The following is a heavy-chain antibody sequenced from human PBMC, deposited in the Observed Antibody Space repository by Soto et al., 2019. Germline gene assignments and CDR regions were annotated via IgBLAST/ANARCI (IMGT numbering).Heavy chain of an antibody. Sequence: EVHLLESGGGLVQPGGSLRLSCAASGFTFSSYVMNWVRQAPGKGLEWVSGISGSGGGTHHADSVKGRFTISRDNSENKLFLQMNSLRAEDTAVYYCAKGPAYYIFWARGMDVWGQGITVTVSS. D-gene: IGHD3-3*01. V-gene: IGHV3-23*01. CDR3: AKGPAYYIFWARGMDV. CDR2: ISGSGGGT. CDR1: GFTFSSYV. J-gene: IGHJ6*02.